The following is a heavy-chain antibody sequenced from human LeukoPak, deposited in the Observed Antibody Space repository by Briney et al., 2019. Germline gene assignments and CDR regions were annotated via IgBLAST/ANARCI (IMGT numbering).Heavy chain of an antibody. Sequence: PSETLSLTCTVSGGSISSSSYYWGWIRQPAGKGLEWIGRIYTSGSTNYNPSLKSRVTMSVDTSKNQFSLKLSSVTAADTAVYYCARVSSGSYYNFYYYYMDVWGKGTTVTVSS. CDR2: IYTSGST. V-gene: IGHV4-61*02. CDR3: ARVSSGSYYNFYYYYMDV. CDR1: GGSISSSSYY. D-gene: IGHD1-26*01. J-gene: IGHJ6*03.